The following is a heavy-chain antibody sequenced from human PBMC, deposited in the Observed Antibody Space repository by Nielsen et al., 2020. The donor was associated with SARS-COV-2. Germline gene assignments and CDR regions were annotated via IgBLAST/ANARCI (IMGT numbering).Heavy chain of an antibody. CDR3: ARRGGIRWPDY. D-gene: IGHD4-23*01. CDR1: GGSISSYY. J-gene: IGHJ4*02. Sequence: SETLSLTCTVSGGSISSYYWGWIRQPPGKGLEWIGSIYYSGSTYYNPSLKSRVTISVDTSKNQFSLKLSSVTAADTAVYYCARRGGIRWPDYWGQGTLVTVSS. V-gene: IGHV4-39*01. CDR2: IYYSGST.